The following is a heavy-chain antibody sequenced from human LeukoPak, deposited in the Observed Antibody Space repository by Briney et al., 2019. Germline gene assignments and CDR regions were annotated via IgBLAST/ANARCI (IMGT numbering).Heavy chain of an antibody. J-gene: IGHJ3*02. CDR3: ARVGLSGRQWLLSSPRRYCSSTSCYGAFDI. CDR1: EGTFSSYA. D-gene: IGHD2-2*01. CDR2: IIPIFGTA. Sequence: SVKVSCKASEGTFSSYAISWVRQAPGQGLEWMGGIIPIFGTANYAQKFQGRVTITADESTSTAYMELSSLRSEDTAVYYCARVGLSGRQWLLSSPRRYCSSTSCYGAFDIWGQGTMVTVSS. V-gene: IGHV1-69*13.